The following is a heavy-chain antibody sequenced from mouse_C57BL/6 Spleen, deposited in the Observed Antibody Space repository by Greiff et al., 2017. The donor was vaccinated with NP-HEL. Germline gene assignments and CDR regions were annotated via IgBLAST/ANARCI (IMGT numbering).Heavy chain of an antibody. J-gene: IGHJ4*01. D-gene: IGHD4-1*01. CDR2: IYPGDGDT. Sequence: QVQLKQSGAELVKPGASVKISCKASGYAFSSYWMNWVKQRPGKGLEWIGQIYPGDGDTNYHGKFKGKATLPADKSSSTAYMQLSSLTSEDSAVYYGARKRGDWDGGDAMDYWGQGTSVTVSS. CDR1: GYAFSSYW. V-gene: IGHV1-80*01. CDR3: ARKRGDWDGGDAMDY.